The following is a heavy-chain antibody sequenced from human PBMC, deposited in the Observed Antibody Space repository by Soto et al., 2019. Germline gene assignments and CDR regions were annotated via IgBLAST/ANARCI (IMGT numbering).Heavy chain of an antibody. CDR3: ARRRLYYYGSGSNTNWFDP. D-gene: IGHD3-10*01. V-gene: IGHV4-34*01. CDR2: INHSGST. J-gene: IGHJ5*02. Sequence: SETLSLTCAVYGGSFSGYYWSWIRQPPGKGLEWIGEINHSGSTNYNPSLKSRVTISVDTSKNQFSLKLSSVTAADTAVYYCARRRLYYYGSGSNTNWFDPWGQGTLVTVSS. CDR1: GGSFSGYY.